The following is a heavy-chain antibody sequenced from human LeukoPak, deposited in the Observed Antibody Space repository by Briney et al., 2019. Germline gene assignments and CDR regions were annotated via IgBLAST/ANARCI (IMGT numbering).Heavy chain of an antibody. CDR2: TRNVANSYTT. J-gene: IGHJ4*02. CDR3: ARDTFGLDY. Sequence: GSRRLSCAAAGFTLSDHYMGWVRQAPGRGLGWVGRTRNVANSYTTQYAASVKGRLTISRDDSKNSLYLQMNSLKTEDTAVYYCARDTFGLDYWGQGTLVTVSS. CDR1: GFTLSDHY. V-gene: IGHV3-72*01. D-gene: IGHD3-16*01.